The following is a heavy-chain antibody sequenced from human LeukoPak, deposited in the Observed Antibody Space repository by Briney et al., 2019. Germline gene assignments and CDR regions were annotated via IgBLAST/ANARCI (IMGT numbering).Heavy chain of an antibody. D-gene: IGHD3-22*01. CDR2: ISYRGST. V-gene: IGHV4-59*08. J-gene: IGHJ4*02. Sequence: SETLSLTCTVSGGSISSYYWSWIRQPPGKGLEWIGYISYRGSTNYNPSLKSRVTISVDSSRNQFSLKLSSVTAADTAVYYCARHSYYYDNSGYYYFDYWGQGTLVTVSS. CDR1: GGSISSYY. CDR3: ARHSYYYDNSGYYYFDY.